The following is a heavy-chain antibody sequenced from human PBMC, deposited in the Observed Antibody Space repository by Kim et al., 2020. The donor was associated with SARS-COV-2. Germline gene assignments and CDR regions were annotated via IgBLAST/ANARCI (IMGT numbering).Heavy chain of an antibody. CDR3: ARHPDTYYDILTGYPDGCWFDP. CDR2: VYYSGST. CDR1: GGSISSSSYY. Sequence: SETLSLTCTVSGGSISSSSYYWGWIRQPPGKGLEWIGSVYYSGSTYYNLSLKSRVTISVDTSKNQFSLKLSSVTAADTAVYYCARHPDTYYDILTGYPDGCWFDPWGQGTLVTVSS. J-gene: IGHJ5*02. D-gene: IGHD3-9*01. V-gene: IGHV4-39*01.